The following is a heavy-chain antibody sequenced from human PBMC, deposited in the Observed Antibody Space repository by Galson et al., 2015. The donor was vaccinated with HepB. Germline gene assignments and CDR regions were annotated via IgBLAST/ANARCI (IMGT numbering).Heavy chain of an antibody. V-gene: IGHV3-7*01. CDR3: ARARRCYGSGRSFDY. D-gene: IGHD3-10*01. CDR2: IKQAGSET. CDR1: GFTFSNYW. Sequence: SLRLSCAASGFTFSNYWMSWVRQAPGKGLERVANIKQAGSETYYADSVKGRFTISRDNANNSLYLQMNSLRAEDTAVYYCARARRCYGSGRSFDYWGQGTLVTVSS. J-gene: IGHJ4*02.